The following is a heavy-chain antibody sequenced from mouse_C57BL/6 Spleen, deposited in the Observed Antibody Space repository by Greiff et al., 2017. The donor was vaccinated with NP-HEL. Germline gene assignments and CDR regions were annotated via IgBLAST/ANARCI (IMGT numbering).Heavy chain of an antibody. V-gene: IGHV14-4*01. CDR3: TTGYGVYAMDY. J-gene: IGHJ4*01. CDR2: IDPENGDT. D-gene: IGHD1-1*02. CDR1: GFNIKDDY. Sequence: VQLKQSGAELVRPGASVKLSCTASGFNIKDDYMHWVKQRPEQGLEWIGWIDPENGDTEYASKFQGKATITADTSSNTAYLQLSSLTSEDTAVYYCTTGYGVYAMDYWGQGTSVTVSS.